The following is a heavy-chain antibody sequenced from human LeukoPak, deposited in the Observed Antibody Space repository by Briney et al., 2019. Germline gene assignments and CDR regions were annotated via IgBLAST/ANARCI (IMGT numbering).Heavy chain of an antibody. J-gene: IGHJ4*02. CDR3: AKDARLLWFGESTFDY. CDR2: ISSSGSTI. Sequence: PGGSLRLSCAASGFTFSDYYMSWIRQAPGKGLEWVSYISSSGSTIYYADSVKGRFTISRDNAKNSLYLQMNSLRAEDTALYYCAKDARLLWFGESTFDYWGQGTLVTVSS. CDR1: GFTFSDYY. V-gene: IGHV3-11*01. D-gene: IGHD3-10*01.